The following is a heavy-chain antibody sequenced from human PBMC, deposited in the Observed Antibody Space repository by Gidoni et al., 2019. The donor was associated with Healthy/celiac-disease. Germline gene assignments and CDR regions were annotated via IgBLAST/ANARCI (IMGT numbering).Heavy chain of an antibody. CDR1: GGSVSSGSDY. CDR2: IYYSGST. V-gene: IGHV4-61*01. Sequence: QVQLQESGPGLVKPSETLSLTCTVSGGSVSSGSDYWSWIRQPTGKGLEWIGYIYYSGSTNYNPSLKSRVTISVDTSKNQFSLKLSSVTAADTAVYYCAREYGYCSGGSCQRGWFDPWGQGTLVTVSS. CDR3: AREYGYCSGGSCQRGWFDP. J-gene: IGHJ5*02. D-gene: IGHD2-15*01.